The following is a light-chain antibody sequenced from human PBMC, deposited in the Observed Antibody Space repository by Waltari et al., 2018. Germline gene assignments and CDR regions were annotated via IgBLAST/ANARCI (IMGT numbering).Light chain of an antibody. CDR1: QSLLHIDGNTY. CDR3: MQALQTPYS. V-gene: IGKV2-29*02. CDR2: RIS. Sequence: DIGMTQTVLSLPVTPGVPASISCRSSQSLLHIDGNTYLYWYLQKPGQPPRLLIYRISNRFSGVPDRFSGTGSGTDFTLQISRVKAEDVGVYYCMQALQTPYSFGQGTKVEIK. J-gene: IGKJ2*03.